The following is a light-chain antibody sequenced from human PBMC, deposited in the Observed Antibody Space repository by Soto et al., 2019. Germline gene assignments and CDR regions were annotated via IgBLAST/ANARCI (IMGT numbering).Light chain of an antibody. CDR3: CSSAPESTYV. J-gene: IGLJ1*01. Sequence: QSVLAQPASVSGSPGQSVTISCTGTSNVVGAYNSVSWYQQHPDKAPQLMIYKGTQRPSGVSNRFSGSTSGNAASLTISGLQAGDEADYFCCSSAPESTYVFGTGTKVTVL. V-gene: IGLV2-23*01. CDR1: SNVVGAYNS. CDR2: KGT.